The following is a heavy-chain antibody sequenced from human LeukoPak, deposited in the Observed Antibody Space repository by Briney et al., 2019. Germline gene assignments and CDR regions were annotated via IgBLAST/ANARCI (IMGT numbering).Heavy chain of an antibody. D-gene: IGHD3-22*01. CDR2: VIPILAIA. Sequence: SVKVSCKASGGTFSRYAISWVRQAPGQGLEWMGRVIPILAIADYAQQFQGRVSITTDKSASTAYLELSSLRSEDTAVYFCAREVIPLISVRGHYFDFWSQGTMVTV. CDR3: AREVIPLISVRGHYFDF. CDR1: GGTFSRYA. J-gene: IGHJ4*02. V-gene: IGHV1-69*04.